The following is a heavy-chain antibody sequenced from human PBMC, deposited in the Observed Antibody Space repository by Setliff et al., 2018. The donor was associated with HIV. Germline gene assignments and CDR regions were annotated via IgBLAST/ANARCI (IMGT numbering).Heavy chain of an antibody. D-gene: IGHD3-16*01. CDR1: GFTFSTYA. CDR2: VGAVGAPT. CDR3: AKVFAYGIDGFDI. V-gene: IGHV3-23*01. J-gene: IGHJ3*02. Sequence: RRLSCAASGFTFSTYAMGWVRQAPGKGLEWVSTVGAVGAPTHYAESVKGRFTISKDNSRDTLYLQMSSLREEDTAVYYCAKVFAYGIDGFDIWGQGTMVTVSS.